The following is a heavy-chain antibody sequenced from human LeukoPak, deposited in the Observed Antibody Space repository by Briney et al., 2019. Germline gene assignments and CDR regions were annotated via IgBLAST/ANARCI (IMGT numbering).Heavy chain of an antibody. J-gene: IGHJ5*02. V-gene: IGHV3-43*02. Sequence: GGSLRLSCAASGCTFEDYGMHWVRQAPGKGLEWVSLITGNGVSTYYADSVKGRFTISRDNSKNSLYLQMNSLRTEDTALYYCAKCVYSNIYYWFDPWGQGTLVSVSS. CDR1: GCTFEDYG. D-gene: IGHD6-13*01. CDR3: AKCVYSNIYYWFDP. CDR2: ITGNGVST.